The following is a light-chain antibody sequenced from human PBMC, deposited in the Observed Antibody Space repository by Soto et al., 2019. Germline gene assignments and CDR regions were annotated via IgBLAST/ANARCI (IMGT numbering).Light chain of an antibody. V-gene: IGKV1-12*01. Sequence: DIQLTQSPSSVSASIGDRVTITCWASQDIRSWLAWYQQKAGKAPKLVISAASTLQRGVPSRFSGSGFGTNLTLAITSLEPEDFATYYCQQANSFPFTCGQGARLDIK. J-gene: IGKJ5*01. CDR1: QDIRSW. CDR3: QQANSFPFT. CDR2: AAS.